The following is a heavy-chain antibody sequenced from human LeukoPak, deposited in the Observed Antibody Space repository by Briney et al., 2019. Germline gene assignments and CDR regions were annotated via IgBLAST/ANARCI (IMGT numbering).Heavy chain of an antibody. J-gene: IGHJ4*02. D-gene: IGHD6-19*01. CDR2: ISGSGGST. CDR3: AKDHSDSSGFREDFDY. CDR1: GFTFSSYA. Sequence: PGGSLRLSCAASGFTFSSYAMSWVRQAPGKGLEWVSAISGSGGSTYYAGSVKGRFTISRDNSKNTLYLQMNSLRAEDTAVYYCAKDHSDSSGFREDFDYWGQGTLVTVSS. V-gene: IGHV3-23*01.